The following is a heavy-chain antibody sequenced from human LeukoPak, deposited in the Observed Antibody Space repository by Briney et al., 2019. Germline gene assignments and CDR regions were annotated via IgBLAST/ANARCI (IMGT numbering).Heavy chain of an antibody. J-gene: IGHJ4*02. V-gene: IGHV3-23*01. CDR1: GFTFSSYG. Sequence: GGSLRLSCAASGFTFSSYGMSWVRQAPGKGLEWVSGISGSGGSTYYADSVKGRFTISRDNAKNTLYLQMNSLRAEDTAVYYCARGADTGYSSDYWGQGTLVTVSS. D-gene: IGHD3-9*01. CDR3: ARGADTGYSSDY. CDR2: ISGSGGST.